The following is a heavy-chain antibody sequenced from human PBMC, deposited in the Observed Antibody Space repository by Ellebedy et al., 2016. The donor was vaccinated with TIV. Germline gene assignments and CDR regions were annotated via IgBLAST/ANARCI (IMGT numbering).Heavy chain of an antibody. CDR1: GGTFNSQV. CDR2: VIAIFGST. Sequence: SVQVSCXASGGTFNSQVFTWVRQAPGQGLEWMGGVIAIFGSTNYAQKFQGRVKITADKSTSTVYMELSSLRSEDTAVYYCARVGNYDFWSGLEGLSKYAMDVWGQGTTVIVTS. CDR3: ARVGNYDFWSGLEGLSKYAMDV. D-gene: IGHD3-3*01. J-gene: IGHJ6*02. V-gene: IGHV1-69*06.